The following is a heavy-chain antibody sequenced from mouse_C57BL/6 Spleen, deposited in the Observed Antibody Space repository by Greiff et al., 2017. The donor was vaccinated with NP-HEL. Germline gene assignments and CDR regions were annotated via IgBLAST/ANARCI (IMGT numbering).Heavy chain of an antibody. J-gene: IGHJ3*01. CDR3: ARSGYVRFAY. CDR1: GYTFTDYN. D-gene: IGHD1-2*01. V-gene: IGHV1-18*01. Sequence: EVQLQQSGPELVKPGASVKIPCKASGYTFTDYNMDWVKQSHGKSLEWIGDINPNNGGTIYNQKFKGKATLTVDKSSSTAYMELRSLTSEDTAVYYCARSGYVRFAYWGQGTLVTVSA. CDR2: INPNNGGT.